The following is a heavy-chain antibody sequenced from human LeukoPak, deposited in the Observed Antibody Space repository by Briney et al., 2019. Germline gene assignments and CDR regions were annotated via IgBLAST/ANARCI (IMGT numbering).Heavy chain of an antibody. J-gene: IGHJ4*02. CDR3: ARGQGRDYYDSSGYATKSVFDY. V-gene: IGHV3-11*01. D-gene: IGHD3-22*01. CDR1: GFTFSDYY. CDR2: ISSSGSTI. Sequence: GGSLRLSCAASGFTFSDYYMSWIRQAPGKGLEWVSYISSSGSTIYYADSVKGRFTISRDNAKNSLYLQMNSLRAEDTAVYYCARGQGRDYYDSSGYATKSVFDYWGQGTLVTVSS.